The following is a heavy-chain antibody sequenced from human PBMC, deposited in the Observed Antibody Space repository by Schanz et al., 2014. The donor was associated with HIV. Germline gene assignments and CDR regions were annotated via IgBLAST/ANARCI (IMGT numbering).Heavy chain of an antibody. D-gene: IGHD1-1*01. Sequence: VQLVESGGGVVQPGRCLRLYCAASGFTFSSYGMHWVRQAPGKGLEWVSGISGSGGSTYYADSVKGRFTISRDNAKNSLYLQMNSLRDEDTAVYYCARAGAPWTSCFDYWGQGTLVTVSS. CDR2: ISGSGGST. J-gene: IGHJ4*02. CDR1: GFTFSSYG. V-gene: IGHV3-23*04. CDR3: ARAGAPWTSCFDY.